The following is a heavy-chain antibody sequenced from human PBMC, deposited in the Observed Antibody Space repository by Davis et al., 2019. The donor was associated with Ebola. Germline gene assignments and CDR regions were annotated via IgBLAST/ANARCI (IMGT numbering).Heavy chain of an antibody. D-gene: IGHD5-24*01. CDR1: GGSISSSNW. J-gene: IGHJ4*02. V-gene: IGHV4-4*02. CDR3: ARDKGWLQSSYFDY. CDR2: IYHSGST. Sequence: MPGGSLRLSCAVSGGSISSSNWWSWVRQPPGKGLEWIGEIYHSGSTNYNPSLKSRVTISVDKSKNQFSLKLSPVTAADTAVYYCARDKGWLQSSYFDYWGQGTLVTVSS.